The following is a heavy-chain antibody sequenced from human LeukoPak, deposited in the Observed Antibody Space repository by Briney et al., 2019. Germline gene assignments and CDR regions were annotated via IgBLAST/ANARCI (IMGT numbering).Heavy chain of an antibody. CDR3: AKECSGGSCYSAGQSYYYGMDV. CDR2: ISGSGAST. D-gene: IGHD2-15*01. CDR1: GFTFTGYW. V-gene: IGHV3-23*01. J-gene: IGHJ6*02. Sequence: GGSLRLSCAASGFTFTGYWMYWVRQAPGKGLEWVSAISGSGASTYYADSVRGRFTISRDNSKNTLYLHMSSLRAEDTAAYYCAKECSGGSCYSAGQSYYYGMDVWGQGTTVTVSS.